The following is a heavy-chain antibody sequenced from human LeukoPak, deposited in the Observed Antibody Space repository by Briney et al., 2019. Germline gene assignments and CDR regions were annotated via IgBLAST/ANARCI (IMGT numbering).Heavy chain of an antibody. V-gene: IGHV3-53*04. CDR1: GFTVSSNY. CDR3: ASPSTVTRTYYYYGMDV. J-gene: IGHJ6*02. CDR2: IYSGGST. Sequence: PGGSLRLSCAASGFTVSSNYMSWVRQAPGKGLEWVSVIYSGGSTYYADSVKGRFTISRHNSKNTLYLQMNSLRAEDTAVYYCASPSTVTRTYYYYGMDVWGQGTTVTVSS. D-gene: IGHD4-11*01.